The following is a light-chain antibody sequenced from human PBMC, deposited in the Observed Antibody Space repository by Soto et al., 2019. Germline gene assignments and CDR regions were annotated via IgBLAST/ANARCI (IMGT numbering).Light chain of an antibody. CDR3: QQYGSSPIT. V-gene: IGKV3-20*01. CDR1: QTVSRY. CDR2: DAS. J-gene: IGKJ5*01. Sequence: EIVLTQSPATLSSFPCDRVTLSCRASQTVSRYLAWYQQKPGQAPRLLIYDASKRATGIPARFSGSGFGTDFTLTISRLEPEDFAVYYCQQYGSSPITFGQGTRLEIK.